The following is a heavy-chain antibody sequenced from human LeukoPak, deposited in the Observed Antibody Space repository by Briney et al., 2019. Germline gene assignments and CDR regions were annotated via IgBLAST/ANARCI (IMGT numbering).Heavy chain of an antibody. V-gene: IGHV3-30*03. CDR1: GFTFSSYG. Sequence: GGSLRLSCAASGFTFSSYGMHWVRQAPGKGLEWVAVISYAGSNKYYADSVKGRFTISRDNSKNTLYLQMNSLRAEDTAVYYCARGDIVVVPAQLSGFDYWGQGTLVTVSS. CDR3: ARGDIVVVPAQLSGFDY. D-gene: IGHD2-2*01. J-gene: IGHJ4*02. CDR2: ISYAGSNK.